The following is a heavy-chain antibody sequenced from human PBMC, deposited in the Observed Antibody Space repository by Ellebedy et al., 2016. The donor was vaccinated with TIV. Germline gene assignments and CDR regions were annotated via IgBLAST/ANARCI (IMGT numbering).Heavy chain of an antibody. CDR2: IYYSGDT. D-gene: IGHD6-19*01. V-gene: IGHV4-59*01. CDR1: GGSMRSYY. Sequence: MPSETLSLTCTVSGGSMRSYYWGWIRQPPGKGLEYIGYIYYSGDTYYSSSLKNRVTISVDASKNQFSLMVTSVTSADTAVYYCARYSYHSGWDIDYWGQGTLVTVSS. J-gene: IGHJ4*02. CDR3: ARYSYHSGWDIDY.